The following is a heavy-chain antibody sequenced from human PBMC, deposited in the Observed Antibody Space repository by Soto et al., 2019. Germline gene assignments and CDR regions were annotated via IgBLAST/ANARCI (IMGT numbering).Heavy chain of an antibody. CDR3: ARHWRKDYYYYGMDV. CDR2: IYYSGST. Sequence: SETLSLTCTVSGGSISSSSYYWGWIRQPPGKGLEWIGSIYYSGSTYYNPSLKSRVTVSVDTSKNQFSLKLSSVTAADTAVYYCARHWRKDYYYYGMDVWGQGTTVTVSS. CDR1: GGSISSSSYY. D-gene: IGHD2-15*01. V-gene: IGHV4-39*01. J-gene: IGHJ6*02.